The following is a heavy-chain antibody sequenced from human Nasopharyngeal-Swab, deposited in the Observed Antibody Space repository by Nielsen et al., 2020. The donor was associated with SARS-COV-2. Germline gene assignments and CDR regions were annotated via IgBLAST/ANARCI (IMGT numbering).Heavy chain of an antibody. Sequence: SETLFLTCTVSGGSISSGDYYWTWIRQPSGRALEWIGRVHPSGNTNYNPSLKRRLTISLDTSKNQFSLSLTSVSAADTAVYYCARYCSSSSCFAESGHWGQGTLVTVSS. CDR1: GGSISSGDYY. CDR3: ARYCSSSSCFAESGH. D-gene: IGHD2-2*01. V-gene: IGHV4-61*02. CDR2: VHPSGNT. J-gene: IGHJ4*02.